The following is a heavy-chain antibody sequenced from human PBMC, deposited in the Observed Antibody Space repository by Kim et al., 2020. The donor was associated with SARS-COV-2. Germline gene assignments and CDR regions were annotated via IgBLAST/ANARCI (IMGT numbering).Heavy chain of an antibody. J-gene: IGHJ6*02. D-gene: IGHD2-2*02. V-gene: IGHV3-15*01. CDR3: TQGIGYSMDV. Sequence: ETVEYAQAVKGRLTISRDDTKNTMYLQMNSLKSEDTAVYYCTQGIGYSMDVWGQGTTVTVSS. CDR2: ETV.